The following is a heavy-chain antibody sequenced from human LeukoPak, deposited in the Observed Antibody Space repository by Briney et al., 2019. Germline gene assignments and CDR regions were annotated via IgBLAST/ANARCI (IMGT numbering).Heavy chain of an antibody. CDR1: GFTFSSFA. J-gene: IGHJ6*03. CDR2: MTYDGSRI. Sequence: PGGSLRLSCAASGFTFSSFAMHWVRQPPGKGPEWVALMTYDGSRINYADSVKGRFTMSRDNFRNTLHLQMDSLRPEDTAVYYCARDGVVGARYNYYYHMDVWGKGSTVTVSS. V-gene: IGHV3-30*04. CDR3: ARDGVVGARYNYYYHMDV. D-gene: IGHD1-26*01.